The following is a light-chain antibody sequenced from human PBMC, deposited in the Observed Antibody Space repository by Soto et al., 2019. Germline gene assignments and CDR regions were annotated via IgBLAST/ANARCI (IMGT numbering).Light chain of an antibody. CDR3: QQYYSTPGT. CDR2: DAS. J-gene: IGKJ3*01. V-gene: IGKV1-39*01. CDR1: QSIRSY. Sequence: DIQLTQSPSSLSASVGDKVTITCRASQSIRSYLNWVQQKPGKAPKLLIYDASSLQTGVPSRFSGSGSGTDFSLTISSLQAEDGAVYYCQQYYSTPGTFGPGTKVDIK.